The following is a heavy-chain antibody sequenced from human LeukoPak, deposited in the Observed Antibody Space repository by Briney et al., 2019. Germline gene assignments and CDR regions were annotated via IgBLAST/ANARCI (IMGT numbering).Heavy chain of an antibody. CDR1: GFTFSSYA. J-gene: IGHJ2*01. V-gene: IGHV3-23*01. Sequence: PGGSLRLSCAASGFTFSSYAVSWVRQAPGKGLEWVSAISGSGGSTYYADSVKGRFTISRDNSKNTLYLQMNSLRAEDTAVYYCAKVRSRLDWYFDLWGRGTLVTVSS. CDR3: AKVRSRLDWYFDL. CDR2: ISGSGGST. D-gene: IGHD3-22*01.